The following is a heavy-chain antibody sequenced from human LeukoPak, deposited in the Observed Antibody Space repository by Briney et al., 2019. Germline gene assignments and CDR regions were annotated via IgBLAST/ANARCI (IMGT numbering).Heavy chain of an antibody. CDR1: GYTFSDYD. D-gene: IGHD2-21*01. V-gene: IGHV1-8*01. CDR2: MDPTSGDT. Sequence: ASVKVSCKASGYTFSDYDVNWVRQAPGQGLEWMGWMDPTSGDTGYAQKFQGRVTMTRSMSKNTAYMELSRLRSEDTAVYFCARVVMKAFYYYYMDVWGKGTTIIISS. CDR3: ARVVMKAFYYYYMDV. J-gene: IGHJ6*03.